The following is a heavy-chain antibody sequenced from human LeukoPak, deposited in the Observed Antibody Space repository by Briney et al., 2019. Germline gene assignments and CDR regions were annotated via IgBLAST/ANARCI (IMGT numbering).Heavy chain of an antibody. Sequence: ASVKVSCKASRGTFSSYAISWVRQAPGQGLEWLGRIIPILGIANYAQKFQGRVMITADKSTSTAYMELSSLRSEDTAVYYCAGTSSSSSGFYFDYWGQGTLVTVSS. CDR1: RGTFSSYA. CDR2: IIPILGIA. J-gene: IGHJ4*02. CDR3: AGTSSSSSGFYFDY. D-gene: IGHD6-19*01. V-gene: IGHV1-69*04.